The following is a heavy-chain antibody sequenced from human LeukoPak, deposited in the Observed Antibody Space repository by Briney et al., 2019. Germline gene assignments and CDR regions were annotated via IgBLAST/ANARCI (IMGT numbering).Heavy chain of an antibody. J-gene: IGHJ3*02. CDR3: ARDGGGVLTGYPVGAFDI. V-gene: IGHV1-69*01. CDR1: GGTFSSYA. D-gene: IGHD3-9*01. Sequence: SVRVSCKASGGTFSSYAISWVRQAPGQGLEWMGGIIPIFGTANYAQKFQGRVTITADESTSTAYMELSSLRSEDTAVYYCARDGGGVLTGYPVGAFDIWGQGTMVTVSS. CDR2: IIPIFGTA.